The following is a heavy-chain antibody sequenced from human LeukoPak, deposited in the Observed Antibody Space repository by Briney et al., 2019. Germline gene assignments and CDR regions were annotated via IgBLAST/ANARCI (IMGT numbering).Heavy chain of an antibody. V-gene: IGHV3-23*01. CDR1: GFTFSSYA. D-gene: IGHD3-22*01. CDR2: ISGSGGST. J-gene: IGHJ4*02. Sequence: GGSLRLSCAASGFTFSSYAMSWVRQAPGKGLEWVSGISGSGGSTYYADSVKGRFTISRDNSKNTLYLQMNSLRAEDTAVYYCANSHYYVSSGYYQGLGYWGQGTLVTVSS. CDR3: ANSHYYVSSGYYQGLGY.